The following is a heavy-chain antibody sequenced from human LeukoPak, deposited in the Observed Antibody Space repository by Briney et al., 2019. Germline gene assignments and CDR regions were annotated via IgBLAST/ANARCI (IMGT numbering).Heavy chain of an antibody. J-gene: IGHJ4*02. CDR3: ARRPGITIFGVVIQELYYFDY. Sequence: SETLSLTCTVSGGSMNNYYWSWIRQTPGKGLEWIGYIYYSGSTNYNPSLQGRVIISVDTSKNQFSLKLSSVTAADTAVYYCARRPGITIFGVVIQELYYFDYWGQGTLVTVSS. D-gene: IGHD3-3*01. CDR1: GGSMNNYY. CDR2: IYYSGST. V-gene: IGHV4-59*08.